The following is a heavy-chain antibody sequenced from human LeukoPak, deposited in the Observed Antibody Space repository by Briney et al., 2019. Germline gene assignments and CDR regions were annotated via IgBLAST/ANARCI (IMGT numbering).Heavy chain of an antibody. D-gene: IGHD3-9*01. J-gene: IGHJ5*02. V-gene: IGHV4-30-2*01. CDR3: ARDFDEGGWFDP. CDR1: GGSISSGGYS. Sequence: SETLSLTCAVSGGSISSGGYSWSWIRQPPEKGLEWIGYIYHSGSTYYNPSLKSRVTISVDRSKNQFSLKLSSVTAADTAVYYCARDFDEGGWFDPWGQGTLVTVSS. CDR2: IYHSGST.